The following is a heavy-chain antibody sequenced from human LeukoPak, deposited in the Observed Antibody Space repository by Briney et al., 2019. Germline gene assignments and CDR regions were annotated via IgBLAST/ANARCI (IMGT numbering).Heavy chain of an antibody. J-gene: IGHJ5*02. CDR2: ISSSSSYI. D-gene: IGHD3/OR15-3a*01. Sequence: GGSLRLSCAASGFTFSSYSMNWVRQTPGKGLEWVSSISSSSSYIYYADSVKGRFTISRDNAKNSLYLQMNSLRAEDTAVYYCARDGEDWGFPVDPWGQGTLVTVSS. CDR3: ARDGEDWGFPVDP. CDR1: GFTFSSYS. V-gene: IGHV3-21*01.